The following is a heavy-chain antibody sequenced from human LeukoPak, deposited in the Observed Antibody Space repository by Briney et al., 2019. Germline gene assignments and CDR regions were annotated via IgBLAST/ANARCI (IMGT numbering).Heavy chain of an antibody. CDR1: SGSLSGFY. V-gene: IGHV4-34*01. D-gene: IGHD1-1*01. CDR3: ARAHYGTASPAGGL. CDR2: INRIGSA. Sequence: SETLSLTCAVYSGSLSGFYWSWIRQPPGRGLEWIGEINRIGSANYNPSLRSRVTVSVDTSKSQFSLKLSSVTAADTAVYYCARAHYGTASPAGGLWGQGTLVTVSS. J-gene: IGHJ4*02.